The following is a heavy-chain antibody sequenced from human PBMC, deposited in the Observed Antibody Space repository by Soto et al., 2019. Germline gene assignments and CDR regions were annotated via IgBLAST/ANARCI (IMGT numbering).Heavy chain of an antibody. CDR3: ARRPSSYYDFWSGYCLDY. CDR2: IIPIFGTA. J-gene: IGHJ4*02. V-gene: IGHV1-69*06. CDR1: GGTFSSYA. Sequence: SVKVSCKASGGTFSSYAISWVRQAPGQGLKWMGGIIPIFGTANYAQKFQGRVTITADKSTSTAYMELSSLRSEDTAVYYCARRPSSYYDFWSGYCLDYWGQGTLVTVSS. D-gene: IGHD3-3*01.